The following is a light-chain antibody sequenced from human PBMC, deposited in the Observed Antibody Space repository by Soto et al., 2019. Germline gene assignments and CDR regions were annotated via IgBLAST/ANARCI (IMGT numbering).Light chain of an antibody. V-gene: IGLV2-14*03. Sequence: QSALTQPASVSGSPGQSITISCTGTSSDIGAYNFVSWYQQHPGKAPKLILYDVNIRPSGVSNRFSGSKSGNTASLTISGLQAEDEADYYCTSCTTSTTMIFGRGTKVTVL. CDR3: TSCTTSTTMI. J-gene: IGLJ2*01. CDR2: DVN. CDR1: SSDIGAYNF.